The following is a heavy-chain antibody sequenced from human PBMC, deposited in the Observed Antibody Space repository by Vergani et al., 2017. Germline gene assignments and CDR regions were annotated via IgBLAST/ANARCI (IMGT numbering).Heavy chain of an antibody. J-gene: IGHJ4*02. CDR2: IIPIFGTT. V-gene: IGHV1-69*13. Sequence: QGQLAQSGAEVKKPGSSVKVSCKASGGTFSSNSISWVRQAPGQGLEWMGRIIPIFGTTSYAQKCQGRVTIIADESTSTAYMELSSLRSQDTAVYYCARSSGYYSYYFDFWGQGALVAVSS. D-gene: IGHD3-22*01. CDR3: ARSSGYYSYYFDF. CDR1: GGTFSSNS.